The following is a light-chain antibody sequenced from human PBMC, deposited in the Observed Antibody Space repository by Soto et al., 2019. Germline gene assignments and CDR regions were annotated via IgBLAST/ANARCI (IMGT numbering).Light chain of an antibody. Sequence: QSVLTQPASVSGSPGQSITISCTGTSSDVGGYNYVSWYQQHPGKAPKLMIYEVSNRPSGVSNRFSGSKSGNTASLTISGLQVEDEADYYCSSYTSSSHVVFGGGTKLPVL. CDR2: EVS. V-gene: IGLV2-14*01. J-gene: IGLJ2*01. CDR3: SSYTSSSHVV. CDR1: SSDVGGYNY.